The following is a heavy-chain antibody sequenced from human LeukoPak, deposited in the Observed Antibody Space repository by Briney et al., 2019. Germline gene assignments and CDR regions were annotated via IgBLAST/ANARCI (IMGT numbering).Heavy chain of an antibody. CDR3: AKGAWLLPFDY. D-gene: IGHD3-22*01. CDR1: GFTFSSHW. CDR2: INSDGSST. V-gene: IGHV3-74*01. J-gene: IGHJ4*02. Sequence: GGSLRPSCAASGFTFSSHWMHWVRQAPGKGLVWVSRINSDGSSTSYADSVKGRFTISRDNAKNTLYLQMNSLRAEDTTVYYCAKGAWLLPFDYWGQGTLVTVSS.